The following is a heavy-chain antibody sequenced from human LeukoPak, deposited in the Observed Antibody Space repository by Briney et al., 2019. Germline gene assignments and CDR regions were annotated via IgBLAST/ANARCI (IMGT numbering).Heavy chain of an antibody. CDR2: IGTAGDI. V-gene: IGHV3-13*01. Sequence: GGSLRLYCASSGFTFSNYDMHWVSQATGKGLEWVSGIGTAGDIYYPGSVKGRFTISRENAKNSLYLQMNSLRAGDTAVYYCARDRGRYYMDVWGKGTTVTISS. CDR3: ARDRGRYYMDV. D-gene: IGHD6-25*01. CDR1: GFTFSNYD. J-gene: IGHJ6*03.